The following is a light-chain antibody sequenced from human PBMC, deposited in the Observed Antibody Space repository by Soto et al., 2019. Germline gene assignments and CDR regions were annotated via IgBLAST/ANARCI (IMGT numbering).Light chain of an antibody. CDR3: KQYGSSPPT. CDR2: GAS. J-gene: IGKJ1*01. Sequence: EIVWTQSPGTLSLSPGERATLSCRASQSVSSSYLAWYQQKPGQAPRLLIYGASSRATGIPDRFSGSGSGTDFTLTISRLEPEDFAVYYCKQYGSSPPTFGQGTKVDIK. CDR1: QSVSSSY. V-gene: IGKV3-20*01.